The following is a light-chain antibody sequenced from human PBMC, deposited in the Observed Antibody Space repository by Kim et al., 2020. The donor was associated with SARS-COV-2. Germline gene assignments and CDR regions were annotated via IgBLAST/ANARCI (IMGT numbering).Light chain of an antibody. V-gene: IGLV2-23*01. Sequence: GQSSTLSCTGTSSDVGNYNLGSWYQQHPGKAPKLMIFEVNKRPSGVSSRFSASKSGNTASLTISGLQAEDEADYYCSSYARSSTLLFGGGTQLTVL. CDR3: SSYARSSTLL. J-gene: IGLJ2*01. CDR1: SSDVGNYNL. CDR2: EVN.